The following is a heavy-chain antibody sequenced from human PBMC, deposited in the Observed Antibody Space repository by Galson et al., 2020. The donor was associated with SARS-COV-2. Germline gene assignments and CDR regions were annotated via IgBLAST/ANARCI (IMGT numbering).Heavy chain of an antibody. V-gene: IGHV3-23*01. CDR2: ITGSGDKI. Sequence: GGSLRLSCAGSGFTFSSYAMSWVRQAPGKGLEWVSTITGSGDKIYYTDSVKGRFTISRDNSKNTLDLQMNNLRAEDTAVYYCAKDFWSAYYPWTFDSWGQGTLVTVAS. CDR1: GFTFSSYA. D-gene: IGHD3-3*01. CDR3: AKDFWSAYYPWTFDS. J-gene: IGHJ4*02.